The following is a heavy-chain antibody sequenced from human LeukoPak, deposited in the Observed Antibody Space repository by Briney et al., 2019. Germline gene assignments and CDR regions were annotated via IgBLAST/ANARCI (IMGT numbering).Heavy chain of an antibody. CDR1: GFTVSSNY. J-gene: IGHJ4*02. D-gene: IGHD3-3*01. Sequence: GGSLRLSCAASGFTVSSNYMSWVRQAPGKGLEWVSVIYSSGSTYYADSVKGRFTISRDNSKNTLYLQMNSLRAEDTAVYYCARYDFWSGSDYWGQGTLVTVSS. CDR2: IYSSGST. CDR3: ARYDFWSGSDY. V-gene: IGHV3-66*03.